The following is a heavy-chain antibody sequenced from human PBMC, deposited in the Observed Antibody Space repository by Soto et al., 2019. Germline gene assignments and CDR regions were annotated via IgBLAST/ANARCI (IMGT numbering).Heavy chain of an antibody. CDR2: IIPIFGTA. D-gene: IGHD5-12*01. Sequence: ASVKVSGKAPGGSFTSYAISLVRQAPGQGLEWMGGIIPIFGTANYAQKCQGRVTSTADESTSTAYMELSSLRSEDTAVYYCARGRVATITFDYWG. CDR1: GGSFTSYA. J-gene: IGHJ4*01. V-gene: IGHV1-69*13. CDR3: ARGRVATITFDY.